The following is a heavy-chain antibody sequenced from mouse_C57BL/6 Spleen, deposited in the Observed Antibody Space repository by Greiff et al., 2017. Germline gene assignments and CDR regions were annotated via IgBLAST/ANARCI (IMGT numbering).Heavy chain of an antibody. CDR1: GFTFSDYG. J-gene: IGHJ4*01. D-gene: IGHD1-1*01. V-gene: IGHV5-17*01. CDR2: ISSGSSTI. Sequence: EVQLVESGGGLVKPGGSLKLSCAASGFTFSDYGMHWVRQAPEKGLEWVAYISSGSSTIYYADTVKGRFTISRDTAKNTLFLQMTSLRSEDTAMYYCARRFYGSSPYAMDYWGQGTSGTVSS. CDR3: ARRFYGSSPYAMDY.